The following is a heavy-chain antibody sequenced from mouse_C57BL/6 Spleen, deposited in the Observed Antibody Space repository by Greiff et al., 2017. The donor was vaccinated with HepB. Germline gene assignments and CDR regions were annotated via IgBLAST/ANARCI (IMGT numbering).Heavy chain of an antibody. D-gene: IGHD1-1*01. CDR3: ARLGITTVVARYFDY. CDR2: ISGGGGNT. CDR1: GFTFSSYT. J-gene: IGHJ2*01. V-gene: IGHV5-9*01. Sequence: EVQLVESGGGLVKPGGSLKLSCAASGFTFSSYTMSWVRQTPEKRLEWVATISGGGGNTYYPDSVKGRFTISRDNAKNTLYLQMSSLRSEDTALYYCARLGITTVVARYFDYWGQGTTLTVSS.